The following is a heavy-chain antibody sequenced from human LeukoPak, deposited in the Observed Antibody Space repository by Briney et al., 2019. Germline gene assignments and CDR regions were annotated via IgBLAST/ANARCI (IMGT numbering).Heavy chain of an antibody. J-gene: IGHJ4*02. Sequence: GGSLRLSCAASGLTFRNYAMSWVRQAPGKGLEWVSVICANNGNTYYADAVKGRFTISRDNSKDTLYLQMDSLRAEDTAVYYCAKGSGSSCYSPCDYWGQGILVTVSS. CDR2: ICANNGNT. V-gene: IGHV3-23*01. CDR1: GLTFRNYA. CDR3: AKGSGSSCYSPCDY. D-gene: IGHD2-15*01.